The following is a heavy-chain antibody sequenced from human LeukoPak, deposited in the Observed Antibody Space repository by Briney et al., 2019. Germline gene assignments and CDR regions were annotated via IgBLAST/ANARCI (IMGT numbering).Heavy chain of an antibody. CDR2: INHSGST. D-gene: IGHD6-13*01. V-gene: IGHV4-34*01. CDR1: GGSLSGYY. J-gene: IGHJ4*02. Sequence: SETLSLTCAVYGGSLSGYYWSWIRQPPGKGLEWIGEINHSGSTNYNPSLKSRVTISVDTSKNQFSLKLSSVTAADTAVYYCARGLRRYSSRWYAGEVDYWGQGTLVTVSS. CDR3: ARGLRRYSSRWYAGEVDY.